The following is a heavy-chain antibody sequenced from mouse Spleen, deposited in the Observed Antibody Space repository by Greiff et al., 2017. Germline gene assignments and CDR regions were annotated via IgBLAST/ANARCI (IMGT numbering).Heavy chain of an antibody. D-gene: IGHD1-1*01. J-gene: IGHJ1*01. V-gene: IGHV2-9-2*01. CDR3: VRALYGSPLYWYFDV. Sequence: QVQLKESGPGLVAPSQSLSITCTVSGFSLTSYDISWIRQPPGKGLEWLGVIWTGGGTNYNSAFMSRLSISKDNSKSQVFLKMNSLQTDDTAIYYCVRALYGSPLYWYFDVWGAGTTVTVSS. CDR1: GFSLTSYD. CDR2: IWTGGGT.